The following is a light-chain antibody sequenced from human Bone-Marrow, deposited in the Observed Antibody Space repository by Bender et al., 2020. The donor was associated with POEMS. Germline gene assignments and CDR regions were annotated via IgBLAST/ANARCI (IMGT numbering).Light chain of an antibody. Sequence: QSALTQPASVSGSPGQSITISCTGTSSDVGSYNLVSWYQQHPGKAPKLIIFEVIKRPSGVPDRFSGSKSDNTASLTVSGLQADDEADYYCSSFAGNSNLVFGGGTKLTVL. J-gene: IGLJ2*01. V-gene: IGLV2-23*02. CDR3: SSFAGNSNLV. CDR2: EVI. CDR1: SSDVGSYNL.